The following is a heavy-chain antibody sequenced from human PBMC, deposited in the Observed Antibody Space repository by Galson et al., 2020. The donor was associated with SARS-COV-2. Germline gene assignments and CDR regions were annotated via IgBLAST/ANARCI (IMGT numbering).Heavy chain of an antibody. D-gene: IGHD3-22*01. J-gene: IGHJ4*02. Sequence: GESLKLSCAASGFTFSSYAMHWVRQAPVKGLEWVAVISYDGSNKYYADSVKGRFTISRDNSKNTLYLQMNSLRAEDTAVYYCATPQTYYYDSSVPFDYWGQGTLVTVSS. CDR1: GFTFSSYA. CDR2: ISYDGSNK. CDR3: ATPQTYYYDSSVPFDY. V-gene: IGHV3-30*01.